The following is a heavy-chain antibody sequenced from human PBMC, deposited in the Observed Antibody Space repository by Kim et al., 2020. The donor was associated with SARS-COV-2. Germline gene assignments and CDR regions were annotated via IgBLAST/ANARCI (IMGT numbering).Heavy chain of an antibody. CDR3: ASLFDYSALDP. D-gene: IGHD2-15*01. CDR1: GGSISSSSYY. V-gene: IGHV4-39*01. CDR2: IFYSGIS. J-gene: IGHJ5*02. Sequence: SETLSLTCTVSGGSISSSSYYWGWIRQPPGKGLEWIGNIFYSGISYYNPSLKSRVTISVDTSKNQFSLKLSSVTAADTAVYYCASLFDYSALDPWGQGTLVTFSS.